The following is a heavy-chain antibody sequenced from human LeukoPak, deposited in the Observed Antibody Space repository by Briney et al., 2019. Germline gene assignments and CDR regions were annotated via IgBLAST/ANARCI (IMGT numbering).Heavy chain of an antibody. J-gene: IGHJ4*02. V-gene: IGHV4-34*01. CDR3: ARGEFSFFDY. CDR2: INHSGST. D-gene: IGHD3-10*01. CDR1: GGSFSGYY. Sequence: PSETLSLTCAVYGGSFSGYYWSWIRQPPGKGLEWIGEINHSGSTNYNPSLKSRVTISVDTSKNQFSLKLSSVTAADTAVYYCARGEFSFFDYWGQGTLVTVSS.